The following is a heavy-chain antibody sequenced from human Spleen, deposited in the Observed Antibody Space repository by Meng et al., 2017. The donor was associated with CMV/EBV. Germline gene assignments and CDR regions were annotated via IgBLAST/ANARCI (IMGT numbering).Heavy chain of an antibody. CDR1: GGSFSGYY. CDR3: ARDLTSDY. V-gene: IGHV4-59*01. CDR2: IYYSGTT. J-gene: IGHJ4*02. D-gene: IGHD3-9*01. Sequence: SETLSLTCAVYGGSFSGYYWSWIRQPPGKGLEWIAYIYYSGTTNYNPSLKSRVTVSVDTSKNQFSLKLTSVTAADTAVYYCARDLTSDYWGQGTLVTVSS.